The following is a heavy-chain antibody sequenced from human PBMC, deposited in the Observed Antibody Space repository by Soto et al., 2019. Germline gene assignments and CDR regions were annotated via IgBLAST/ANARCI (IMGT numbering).Heavy chain of an antibody. J-gene: IGHJ4*02. CDR3: ARHPPANSISDH. CDR1: GGSISSSSYY. D-gene: IGHD2-21*01. Sequence: QLQLQESGPGLVKPSETLSLTCTVSGGSISSSSYYWGWIRQPPGKGLEWIGSIYYSGSTYYNPSLRTRVTISVDTSKNLFSLKPSSVTAEDTAVYYCARHPPANSISDHWGQGTLVTVSS. CDR2: IYYSGST. V-gene: IGHV4-39*01.